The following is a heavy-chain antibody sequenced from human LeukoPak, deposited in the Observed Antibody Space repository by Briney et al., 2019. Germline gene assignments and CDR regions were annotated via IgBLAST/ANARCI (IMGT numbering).Heavy chain of an antibody. D-gene: IGHD5-24*01. V-gene: IGHV3-7*01. CDR1: AVTFSTYW. CDR3: ANGDGFDY. Sequence: PGGSLRLSCATSAVTFSTYWMSWVRQAPGKGLEWAANIKQDGSETYYADSVKGRFTIFRDNAKNSLYLQMDSLRVEDTAVYYCANGDGFDYWGQGTLVIVSS. J-gene: IGHJ4*02. CDR2: IKQDGSET.